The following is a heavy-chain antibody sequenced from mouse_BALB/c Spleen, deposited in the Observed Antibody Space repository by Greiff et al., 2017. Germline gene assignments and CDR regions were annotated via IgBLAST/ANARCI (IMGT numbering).Heavy chain of an antibody. V-gene: IGHV1-87*01. Sequence: QVQLQQSGAELARPGASVKLSCKASGYTFTSYWMQWVKQRPGQGLEWIGAIYPGDGDTRYTQKFKGKATLTADKSSSTAYMQLSSLASEDSAVYYCARDLDYWGQGTTLTVSS. J-gene: IGHJ2*01. CDR3: ARDLDY. CDR2: IYPGDGDT. CDR1: GYTFTSYW.